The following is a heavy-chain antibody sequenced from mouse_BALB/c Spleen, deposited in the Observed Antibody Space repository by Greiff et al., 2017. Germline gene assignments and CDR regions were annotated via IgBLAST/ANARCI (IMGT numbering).Heavy chain of an antibody. D-gene: IGHD1-1*01. V-gene: IGHV1-5*01. CDR2: IYPGNSDT. Sequence: VQLQQSGTVLARPGASVKMSCKASGYSFTSYWMHWVKQRPGQGLEWIGAIYPGNSDTSYNQKFKGKAKLTAVTSASTAYMELSSLTNEDSAVYYGTGWDTTVVADYAMDYWGQGTSVTVSS. CDR3: TGWDTTVVADYAMDY. J-gene: IGHJ4*01. CDR1: GYSFTSYW.